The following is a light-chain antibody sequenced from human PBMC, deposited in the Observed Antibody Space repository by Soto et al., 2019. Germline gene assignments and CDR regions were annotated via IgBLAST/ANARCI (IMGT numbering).Light chain of an antibody. Sequence: DIQMTQFRSSLSASVGGXVTITCRASEGIRNDLGLYQQXQGXAPKXXXYAXSSLQMGVPSRLSGSGSGTEFTLPISSRHPDDFGTYYCLQYKSDPRTFGQGTKVDIK. V-gene: IGKV1-17*01. J-gene: IGKJ1*01. CDR1: EGIRND. CDR3: LQYKSDPRT. CDR2: AXS.